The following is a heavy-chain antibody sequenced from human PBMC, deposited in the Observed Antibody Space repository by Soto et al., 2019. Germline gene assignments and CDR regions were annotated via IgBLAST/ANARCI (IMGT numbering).Heavy chain of an antibody. CDR3: ARQIYDSDTGPNFQYYFDS. J-gene: IGHJ4*02. CDR1: VYSFAGYW. Sequence: RKISCKGSVYSFAGYWITWVGRKPGKGLGWMGRIDPSDSQTYYSPSFRGHVTISATKSITTVFLQWSSLRASDTAMYYCARQIYDSDTGPNFQYYFDSWGQGTPVTVSS. CDR2: IDPSDSQT. V-gene: IGHV5-10-1*01. D-gene: IGHD3-22*01.